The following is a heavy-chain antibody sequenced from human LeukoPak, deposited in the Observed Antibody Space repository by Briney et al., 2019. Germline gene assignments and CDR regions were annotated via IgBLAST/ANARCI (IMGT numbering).Heavy chain of an antibody. J-gene: IGHJ4*01. CDR2: INPTGGST. CDR1: GYTFISYQ. Sequence: ASVKVSCKASGYTFISYQMHWVRQAPGQGLEWMGIINPTGGSTSHAQKFQGRVTMTRDTSTSTVYMELSSLRSEDTAVYYCARKGSSSCFDYWGQEPWSPSPQ. V-gene: IGHV1-46*01. D-gene: IGHD6-6*01. CDR3: ARKGSSSCFDY.